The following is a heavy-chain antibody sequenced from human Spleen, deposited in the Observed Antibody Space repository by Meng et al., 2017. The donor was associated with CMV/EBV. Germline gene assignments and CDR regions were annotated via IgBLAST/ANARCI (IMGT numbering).Heavy chain of an antibody. CDR2: IDYSGNT. CDR3: VRRTGGDCSNTSCFWGYFHR. Sequence: GDYSLSWIRPPPGTGLEWIGYIDYSGNTYYNPSLKSRVIISVDTSQNPFSLKLSSVTAADTAVYYCVRRTGGDCSNTSCFWGYFHRWGPGTLVTVSS. CDR1: GDYS. D-gene: IGHD2-2*01. J-gene: IGHJ1*01. V-gene: IGHV4-30-4*08.